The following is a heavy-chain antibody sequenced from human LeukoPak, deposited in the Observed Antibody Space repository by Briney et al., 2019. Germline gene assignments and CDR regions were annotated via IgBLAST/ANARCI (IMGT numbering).Heavy chain of an antibody. Sequence: GGSLRLSCAASGFTFSSYSMNWVRQAPGKGLEWVAVISYDGSNKYYADSVKGRFTISRDNSKNTLYLQMNSLRAEDTAVYYCARDQYSSSWYEGNYFDYWGQGTLVTVSS. D-gene: IGHD6-13*01. CDR2: ISYDGSNK. J-gene: IGHJ4*02. V-gene: IGHV3-30*03. CDR3: ARDQYSSSWYEGNYFDY. CDR1: GFTFSSYS.